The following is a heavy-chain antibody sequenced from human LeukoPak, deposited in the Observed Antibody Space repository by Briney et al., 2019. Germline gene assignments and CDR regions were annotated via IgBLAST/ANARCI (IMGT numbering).Heavy chain of an antibody. CDR2: IYYSGST. CDR3: ARARGVYCSSTSCYSPRNYYYYGMDV. J-gene: IGHJ6*02. D-gene: IGHD2-2*01. Sequence: SETLSLTCTVSGGSISSYYWSWIRQPPGKGLEWIGYIYYSGSTNYNPSLKSRVTISVDTSKNQFSLKLSSVTAADTAVYYCARARGVYCSSTSCYSPRNYYYYGMDVWGQGTTVTVSS. CDR1: GGSISSYY. V-gene: IGHV4-59*12.